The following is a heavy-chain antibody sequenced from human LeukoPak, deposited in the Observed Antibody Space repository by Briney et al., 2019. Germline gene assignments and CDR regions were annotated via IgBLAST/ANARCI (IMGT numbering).Heavy chain of an antibody. CDR1: GYSFTSYW. CDR2: IYPGDSDT. V-gene: IGHV5-51*01. J-gene: IGHJ6*02. D-gene: IGHD6-6*01. Sequence: GESLKISCKGSGYSFTSYWIGWARQMPGKGLEWMGIIYPGDSDTRYSPSFQGQVTISADKSISTAYLQWSSLKASDTAMYYCARQQSPSIAARRRPNYNYYYGMDVWGQGTTVTVSS. CDR3: ARQQSPSIAARRRPNYNYYYGMDV.